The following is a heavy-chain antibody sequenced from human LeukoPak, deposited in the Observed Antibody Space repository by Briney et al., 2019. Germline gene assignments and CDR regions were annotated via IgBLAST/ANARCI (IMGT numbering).Heavy chain of an antibody. V-gene: IGHV3-53*01. CDR2: IYSGGST. D-gene: IGHD6-13*01. Sequence: GGSLRLSCAASGFTVSSNYMSWVRQAPGKGLEWVSVIYSGGSTYYADSVKGRFTISRDNSKNTLYLQMNSLRAEDTAVYYCARAPGYEAFDIWGQGTMVTVSS. CDR3: ARAPGYEAFDI. CDR1: GFTVSSNY. J-gene: IGHJ3*02.